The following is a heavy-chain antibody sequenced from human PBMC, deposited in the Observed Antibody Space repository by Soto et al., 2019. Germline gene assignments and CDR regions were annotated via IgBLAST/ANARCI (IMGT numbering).Heavy chain of an antibody. CDR3: ARDSTGYSSGWYWSPAFDY. Sequence: ASVKVSCKASGYTFTSYGISWVRQAPGQGLEWMGWISAYNGNTNYAQKLQGRVTMTTDTSTSTAYMELRSLRSDEPAVYYCARDSTGYSSGWYWSPAFDYWGQGTLVTVSS. V-gene: IGHV1-18*01. CDR2: ISAYNGNT. CDR1: GYTFTSYG. J-gene: IGHJ4*02. D-gene: IGHD6-19*01.